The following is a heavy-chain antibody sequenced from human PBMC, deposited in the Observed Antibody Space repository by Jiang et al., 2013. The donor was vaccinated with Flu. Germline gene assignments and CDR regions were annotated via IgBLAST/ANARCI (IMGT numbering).Heavy chain of an antibody. J-gene: IGHJ3*02. CDR1: GYSFTSYW. D-gene: IGHD2-21*02. V-gene: IGHV5-51*01. CDR3: ARTYCGGDCYSVPHDAFDI. Sequence: GAEVKKPGESLKISCKGSGYSFTSYWIGWVRQMPGKGLEWMGIIYPGDSDTRYSPSFQGQVTISADKSISTAYLQWSSLKASGTAMYYCARTYCGGDCYSVPHDAFDIWGQGTMVTVSS. CDR2: IYPGDSDT.